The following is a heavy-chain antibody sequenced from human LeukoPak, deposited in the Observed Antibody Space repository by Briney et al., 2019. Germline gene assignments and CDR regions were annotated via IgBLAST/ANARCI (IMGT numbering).Heavy chain of an antibody. CDR2: IYYSGTT. J-gene: IGHJ6*02. D-gene: IGHD6-13*01. V-gene: IGHV4-39*07. CDR3: ARDFPRIIVQQQLGSYYYGMDV. CDR1: GGSISSSSYF. Sequence: SETLSLTCTVSGGSISSSSYFWGWIRQPPGKGPEWIGSIYYSGTTYSNPSLNSRVTISLDTSKNQFSLKLSSVAAADTAVYYCARDFPRIIVQQQLGSYYYGMDVWGQGTTVTVSS.